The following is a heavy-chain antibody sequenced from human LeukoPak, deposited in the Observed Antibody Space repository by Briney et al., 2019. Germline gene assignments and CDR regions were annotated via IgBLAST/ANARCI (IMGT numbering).Heavy chain of an antibody. CDR2: INHSGST. CDR1: GGSFSGYY. Sequence: TSETLSLTCAVYGGSFSGYYWSWIRQPPGKGLEWIGEINHSGSTNYNPSLKSRVTISVDTSKNHFSLNLSSVTAADTAVYFCARHGHYSSLDPWGQGTLVTVSS. V-gene: IGHV4-34*01. D-gene: IGHD6-13*01. CDR3: ARHGHYSSLDP. J-gene: IGHJ5*02.